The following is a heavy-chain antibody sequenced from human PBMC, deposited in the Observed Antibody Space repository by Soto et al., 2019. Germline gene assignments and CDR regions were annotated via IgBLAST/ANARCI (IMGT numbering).Heavy chain of an antibody. V-gene: IGHV4-31*03. CDR3: ARDALVYGSGSYHDGMDV. Sequence: PSETLSLTCTVSGGSISSGGYYWSWIRQHPGKGLEWIGYVYYSGSTYYNPSLKSRVTISVDTSKNQFSLKLSSVTAADTAVYYCARDALVYGSGSYHDGMDVWGQGTTVTVSS. CDR1: GGSISSGGYY. J-gene: IGHJ6*02. D-gene: IGHD3-10*01. CDR2: VYYSGST.